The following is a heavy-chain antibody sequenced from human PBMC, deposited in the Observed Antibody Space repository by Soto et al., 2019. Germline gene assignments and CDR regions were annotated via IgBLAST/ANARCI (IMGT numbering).Heavy chain of an antibody. CDR3: ARRVARRGYYYYYMDV. CDR1: GVSISSYY. Sequence: SETLSLTCTVSGVSISSYYWSLIRQPPGKGLEWIGYIYYSGSTNYNPSLKSRVTISVDTSKNQFSLKLSSVTAADTAVYYCARRVARRGYYYYYMDVWGKGTTVTVSS. V-gene: IGHV4-59*01. D-gene: IGHD2-15*01. J-gene: IGHJ6*03. CDR2: IYYSGST.